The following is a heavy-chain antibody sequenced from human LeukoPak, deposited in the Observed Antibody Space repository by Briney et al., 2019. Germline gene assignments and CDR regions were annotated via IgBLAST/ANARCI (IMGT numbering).Heavy chain of an antibody. J-gene: IGHJ2*01. Sequence: TSETLSLTCTVSGGSISTYYWSWIRQPPGKELGWIGYIYYGGSTNYNPSLKSRVTISVDTSKNQFSLKLSSVTAADTAVYFCARGRIAAVGKAGWYFDLWGRGTLVTVSS. CDR1: GGSISTYY. D-gene: IGHD6-13*01. CDR2: IYYGGST. CDR3: ARGRIAAVGKAGWYFDL. V-gene: IGHV4-59*01.